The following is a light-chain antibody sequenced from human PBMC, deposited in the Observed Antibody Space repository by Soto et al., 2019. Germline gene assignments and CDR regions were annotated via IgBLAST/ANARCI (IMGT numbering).Light chain of an antibody. CDR3: QQYNNWPYT. Sequence: EIVMTQSPATLSVSPGERDTLSCRASQSINSNLAWYHQKPGQVPRLLIYGSSTRATGIPARFSGSGSVTEFTLTISSLQSEDFAVYSCQQYNNWPYTFGQGTKLEIK. CDR2: GSS. V-gene: IGKV3-15*01. J-gene: IGKJ2*01. CDR1: QSINSN.